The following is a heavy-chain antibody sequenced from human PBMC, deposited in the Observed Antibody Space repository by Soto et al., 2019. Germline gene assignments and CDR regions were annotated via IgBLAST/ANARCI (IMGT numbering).Heavy chain of an antibody. Sequence: SETLSLTCTVSGGSISSGGYYWSWIRQHPGKGLEWIGYIYYSGSTYYNPSLKSRVTISVDTSKNQFSLKLSSVTAADTAVYYCARERVTAMIAESNAFDIWGQGTMVTV. D-gene: IGHD2-21*02. J-gene: IGHJ3*02. V-gene: IGHV4-31*03. CDR3: ARERVTAMIAESNAFDI. CDR2: IYYSGST. CDR1: GGSISSGGYY.